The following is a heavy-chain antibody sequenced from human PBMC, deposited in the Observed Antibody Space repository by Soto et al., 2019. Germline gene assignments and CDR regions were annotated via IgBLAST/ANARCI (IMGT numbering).Heavy chain of an antibody. CDR3: AKDLKRYFDWLFPFDY. CDR2: ISGSGGST. D-gene: IGHD3-9*01. V-gene: IGHV3-23*01. Sequence: SGGSLRLSCAASGFTFSSYAMSWVRQAPGKGLEWVSAISGSGGSTYYADPVKGRFTISRDNSKNTLYLQMNSLRAEDTAVYYCAKDLKRYFDWLFPFDYWGQGTLVTVSS. J-gene: IGHJ4*02. CDR1: GFTFSSYA.